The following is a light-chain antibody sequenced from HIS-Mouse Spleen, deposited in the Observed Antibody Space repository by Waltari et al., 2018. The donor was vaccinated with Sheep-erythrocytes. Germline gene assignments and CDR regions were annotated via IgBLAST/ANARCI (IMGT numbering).Light chain of an antibody. CDR1: SSDVGGYNY. Sequence: QSALTQPASVSGSPGQSITISCTGTSSDVGGYNYGSWYQQHPGKAPKLMIYDVSKRPSGVPDRFSGSKSGNTASLTISGLQAEDEADYYCCSYAGSYNHVFATGTKVTVL. V-gene: IGLV2-11*01. CDR2: DVS. CDR3: CSYAGSYNHV. J-gene: IGLJ1*01.